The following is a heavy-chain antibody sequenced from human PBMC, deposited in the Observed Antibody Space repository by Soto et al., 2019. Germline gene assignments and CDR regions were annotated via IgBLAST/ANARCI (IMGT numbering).Heavy chain of an antibody. CDR1: GGSVTSDSW. CDR2: IHHSGDD. CDR3: ARVEFGTFGAY. J-gene: IGHJ4*02. V-gene: IGHV4-4*02. Sequence: SETLSLTCGVSGGSVTSDSWWSWVRQPPGKGLEWIGEIHHSGDDNYNPSLKSRVTLSLDKSKNQFSLELTSVTAADTAVYFCARVEFGTFGAYWGQGXPVTVYS. D-gene: IGHD3-10*01.